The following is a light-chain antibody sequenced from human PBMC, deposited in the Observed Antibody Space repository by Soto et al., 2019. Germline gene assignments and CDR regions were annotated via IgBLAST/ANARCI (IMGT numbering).Light chain of an antibody. Sequence: QAVVTQPPSASGTPGQRVTISCSGSSSNVGGNPVNWYQHVPTTAPKLLIYTNTQRPSGVPDRFSGSKSGTSASLAISGLQSEDEADYYCSSYTDRSNFYVFGTGTKVTVL. CDR2: TNT. V-gene: IGLV1-44*01. CDR1: SSNVGGNP. CDR3: SSYTDRSNFYV. J-gene: IGLJ1*01.